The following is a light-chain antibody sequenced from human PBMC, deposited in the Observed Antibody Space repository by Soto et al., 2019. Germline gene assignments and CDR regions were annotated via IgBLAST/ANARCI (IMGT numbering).Light chain of an antibody. CDR3: AVWDDSLSGVV. CDR2: NDY. Sequence: QSVLAQPPSASGTPGQRVTISCSGSTSNVGSNFASWYQQLPGSAPKLLIYNDYERPSGVPDRFSGSKSGTSASLGISGLRSEDEADYFCAVWDDSLSGVVFGGGTKLTVL. V-gene: IGLV1-47*02. CDR1: TSNVGSNF. J-gene: IGLJ2*01.